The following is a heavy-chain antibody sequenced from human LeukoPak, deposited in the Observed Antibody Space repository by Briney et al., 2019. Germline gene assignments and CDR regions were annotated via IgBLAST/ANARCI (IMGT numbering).Heavy chain of an antibody. Sequence: GASVKVSCKVSGYTLTGLSMNWVRQAPGQGLEWMGWISAYNGNTNYAQKRQGRVTMTTDTSTSTAYMDLRSLRSDDTAVYYCARVSGYLVDYWGQGTLVTVSS. D-gene: IGHD3-22*01. J-gene: IGHJ4*02. V-gene: IGHV1-18*01. CDR1: GYTLTGLS. CDR2: ISAYNGNT. CDR3: ARVSGYLVDY.